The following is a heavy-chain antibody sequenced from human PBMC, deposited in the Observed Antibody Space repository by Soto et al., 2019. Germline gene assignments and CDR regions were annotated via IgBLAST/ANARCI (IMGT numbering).Heavy chain of an antibody. CDR3: AKAESRELCLIDY. V-gene: IGHV3-9*01. J-gene: IGHJ4*02. D-gene: IGHD1-26*01. Sequence: SLRLSCAASGFSFGNDAMHWVRQAPGKGLEWVAHINWSNGNTAYADAMKSRFTISTKNAKNSLNLQMNSVRPDDYDFYYCAKAESRELCLIDYWGQGIMVTVSS. CDR1: GFSFGNDA. CDR2: INWSNGNT.